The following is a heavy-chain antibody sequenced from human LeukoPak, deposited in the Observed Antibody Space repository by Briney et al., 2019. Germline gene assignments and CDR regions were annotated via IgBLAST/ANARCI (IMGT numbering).Heavy chain of an antibody. CDR3: VKELTAATIPTFFDY. J-gene: IGHJ4*02. CDR2: ISGDGTT. D-gene: IGHD5-12*01. CDR1: GFSFDDYA. Sequence: GGSLRLSCAASGFSFDDYAMHWVRHAPGKGLEWVSLISGDGTTYYADSAKGRFTISRDNSKNSLYLQMNSLRREDTALYYCVKELTAATIPTFFDYWGQGTLVTVST. V-gene: IGHV3-43*02.